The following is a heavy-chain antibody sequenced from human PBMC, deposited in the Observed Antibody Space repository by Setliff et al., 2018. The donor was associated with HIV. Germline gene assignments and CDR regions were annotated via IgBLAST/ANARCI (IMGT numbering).Heavy chain of an antibody. J-gene: IGHJ6*03. CDR1: GYTLTELS. CDR2: FDPEDGST. Sequence: ASVKVSCKVSGYTLTELSMHWVRQAPGKGLEWMGGFDPEDGSTSYAQKFQGRVTMTRDTSTSTVYMELSSLRSEDTAVYYCARNPRIAVAGTDYYYYMDVWGKGTTVTVSS. CDR3: ARNPRIAVAGTDYYYYMDV. V-gene: IGHV1-24*01. D-gene: IGHD6-19*01.